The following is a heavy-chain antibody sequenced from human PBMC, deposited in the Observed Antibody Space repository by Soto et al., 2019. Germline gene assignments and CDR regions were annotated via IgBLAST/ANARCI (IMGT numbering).Heavy chain of an antibody. CDR1: GGTFSSYA. J-gene: IGHJ6*02. D-gene: IGHD2-15*01. Sequence: SVNLSCKASGGTFSSYAMTWVRQAPGKGLEWVSAISAVSGTTYYADSVRGRFTISRDNSRNTVYLQLNSLKAEDTALYYCAKDHGPCSGGCCSSIGSNQSGMDDWG. V-gene: IGHV3-23*01. CDR2: ISAVSGTT. CDR3: AKDHGPCSGGCCSSIGSNQSGMDD.